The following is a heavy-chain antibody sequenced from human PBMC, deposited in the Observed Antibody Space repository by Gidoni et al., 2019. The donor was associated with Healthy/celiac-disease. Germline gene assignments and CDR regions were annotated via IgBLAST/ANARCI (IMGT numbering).Heavy chain of an antibody. CDR2: ISVSGGST. CDR3: AKDSSSWYAANFDY. J-gene: IGHJ4*02. V-gene: IGHV3-23*01. D-gene: IGHD6-13*01. CDR1: GFTFSSYA. Sequence: EVQLLESGGGLVQPGGSLRLSCAASGFTFSSYAMSWVRQAPGQGLEWVSAISVSGGSTYYADSVKGRFTISRDNSKNTLYLQMNSLRAEDTAVYYCAKDSSSWYAANFDYWGQGTLVTVSS.